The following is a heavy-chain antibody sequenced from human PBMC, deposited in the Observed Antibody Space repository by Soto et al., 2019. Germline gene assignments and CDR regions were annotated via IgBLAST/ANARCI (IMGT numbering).Heavy chain of an antibody. CDR3: ALHLPPPYYYYGMDV. CDR2: INPSGGST. J-gene: IGHJ6*02. Sequence: QVQLVQSGAEVQKPGSSVKVSCKASGYTFTSYYRPWVRQAPGQGREWMGIINPSGGSTSYAQKFQGSVTMTRNTSTSTVYMELSSLRSEDTAVYCCALHLPPPYYYYGMDVWGQGTTVTVSS. V-gene: IGHV1-46*01. CDR1: GYTFTSYY.